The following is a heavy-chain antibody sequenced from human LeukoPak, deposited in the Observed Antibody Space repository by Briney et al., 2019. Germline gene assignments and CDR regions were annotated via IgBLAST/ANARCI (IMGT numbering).Heavy chain of an antibody. Sequence: GGSLRLSCAASGFTFSGSAMHWVRQASGKGLEWLGRIRSKGNSYATAYSASLKGRFTISRDDSKNTAYLQMNSLKTEDTAVYYCTTSGGEEQRERSGTHYWGQGTLVTVAP. D-gene: IGHD1-1*01. CDR3: TTSGGEEQRERSGTHY. CDR2: IRSKGNSYAT. CDR1: GFTFSGSA. J-gene: IGHJ4*02. V-gene: IGHV3-73*01.